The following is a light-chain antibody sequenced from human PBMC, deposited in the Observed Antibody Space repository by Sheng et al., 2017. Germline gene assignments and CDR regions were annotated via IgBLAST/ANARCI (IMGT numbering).Light chain of an antibody. CDR3: NHYATSRT. V-gene: IGKV3-20*01. Sequence: EIVLTQSPGTLSLSPGERAILSCSASQSLNNNLLAWYQQKPGQAPRLLIYDVSTRTTGTPDRFSGSGSGTDFTLTISRLEPEDFAFYYCNHYATSRTFGQGTSVEIK. J-gene: IGKJ1*01. CDR2: DVS. CDR1: QSLNNNL.